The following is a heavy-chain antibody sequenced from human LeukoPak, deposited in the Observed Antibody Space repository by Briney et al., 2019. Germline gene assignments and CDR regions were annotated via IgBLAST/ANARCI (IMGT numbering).Heavy chain of an antibody. Sequence: PSETLSLTCIVSGGSISSSSYYWAWIRQPPGKGLEWIGSIYYSGSTYYNPSLKSRVTISVDTSKNQFSLKLSSVTAADTAVFYCARHAPYYDSSGSTLGHFQHWGQGTLVTVSS. V-gene: IGHV4-39*01. D-gene: IGHD3-22*01. CDR1: GGSISSSSYY. J-gene: IGHJ1*01. CDR2: IYYSGST. CDR3: ARHAPYYDSSGSTLGHFQH.